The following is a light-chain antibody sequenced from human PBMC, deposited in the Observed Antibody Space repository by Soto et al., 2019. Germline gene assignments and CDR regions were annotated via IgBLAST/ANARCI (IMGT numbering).Light chain of an antibody. CDR1: QSVSSNY. Sequence: ESVLTQSPGTLSLSPGERATLSCRASQSVSSNYLAWYQQKPGQAPRLLIYGASTRASGIPDRFSGSGSGTDFTLTISRLEPEDSAVYYCQQYGSSPTWTFGQGTKGDNK. J-gene: IGKJ1*01. CDR3: QQYGSSPTWT. V-gene: IGKV3-20*01. CDR2: GAS.